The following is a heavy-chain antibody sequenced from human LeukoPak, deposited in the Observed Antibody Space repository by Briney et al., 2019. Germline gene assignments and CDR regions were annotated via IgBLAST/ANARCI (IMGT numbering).Heavy chain of an antibody. CDR1: GFTFSSYA. D-gene: IGHD1-26*01. CDR3: AKDLAHRGSYRPLMSFDI. J-gene: IGHJ3*02. Sequence: PGGSLRLSCAASGFTFSSYAMSWVRQAPGKGLEWVSAISGSGGSTYYADSVKGRFTISRDNSKNTLYLQMNSLRAEDTAVYYCAKDLAHRGSYRPLMSFDIWGQGTMVTVSS. V-gene: IGHV3-23*01. CDR2: ISGSGGST.